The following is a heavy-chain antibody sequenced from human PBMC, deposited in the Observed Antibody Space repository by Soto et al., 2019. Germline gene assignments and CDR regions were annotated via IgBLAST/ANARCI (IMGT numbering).Heavy chain of an antibody. CDR1: GFTFSTYA. J-gene: IGHJ4*02. Sequence: AGGSLRLSCAASGFTFSTYAMSWVRQAPGKGLEWVSTISDSGGTTYYAASVKGRFTISRDNSKNTLYLLMNSLSAEDTALYYCAKLHGSGTYYNFPDYWGQGTLVTVSS. V-gene: IGHV3-23*01. CDR3: AKLHGSGTYYNFPDY. CDR2: ISDSGGTT. D-gene: IGHD3-10*01.